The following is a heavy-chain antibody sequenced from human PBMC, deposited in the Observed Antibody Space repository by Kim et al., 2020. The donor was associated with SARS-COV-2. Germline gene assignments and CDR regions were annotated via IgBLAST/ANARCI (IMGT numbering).Heavy chain of an antibody. V-gene: IGHV3-15*01. CDR1: EFTFSNAW. CDR2: IKSKTDGGTT. Sequence: GGSLRLSCAASEFTFSNAWMTWVRQAPGKGLEWVGRIKSKTDGGTTDYAAPVKGRITISRDDSKNTLYLQMNSLKIEDAGVYYCATETSSFGVVGWSDAFDIWGQGTLVTV. J-gene: IGHJ3*02. CDR3: ATETSSFGVVGWSDAFDI. D-gene: IGHD3-3*01.